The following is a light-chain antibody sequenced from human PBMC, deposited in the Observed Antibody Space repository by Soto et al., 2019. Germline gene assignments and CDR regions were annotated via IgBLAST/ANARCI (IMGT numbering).Light chain of an antibody. CDR3: SSYTSSSTLV. CDR2: DVS. Sequence: QSALTQPASVSGSPGQSITISCTGTSSDVGGYNYVSWYLHHPGKAPKLMIYDVSNRPSGVSNRFSGSKSGNTASLTISGLQAEDEADYYCSSYTSSSTLVFGGGTKLTVL. CDR1: SSDVGGYNY. J-gene: IGLJ2*01. V-gene: IGLV2-14*03.